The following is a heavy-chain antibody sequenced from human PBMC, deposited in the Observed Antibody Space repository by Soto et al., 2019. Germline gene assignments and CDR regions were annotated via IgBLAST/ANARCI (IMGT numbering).Heavy chain of an antibody. J-gene: IGHJ3*02. CDR1: GFSLSTSGVG. Sequence: QITLKESGARLVKPTQTLTLTCTFSGFSLSTSGVGVGGIRQPPGKALEWLALIYWDDDKRYSPSLKSRLTITKDTSKNQVVLTMTNMDPMDTATYYCAYRLLVWFGGMDAFDIWGQGTMVTVSS. CDR2: IYWDDDK. V-gene: IGHV2-5*02. D-gene: IGHD3-10*01. CDR3: AYRLLVWFGGMDAFDI.